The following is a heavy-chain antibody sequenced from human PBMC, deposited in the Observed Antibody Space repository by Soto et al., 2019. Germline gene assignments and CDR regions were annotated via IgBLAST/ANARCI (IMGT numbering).Heavy chain of an antibody. D-gene: IGHD5-12*01. CDR2: MEPSTGRT. CDR1: GYSFTSLD. Sequence: QVQLVQSGAEVREPGASVKVSCKASGYSFTSLDINWVRQTAGQGLEWMGWMEPSTGRTGYAQKFQGRVTITADESTSTAYMELSSLRSEDTAVYYCAREGADGYNYFDYWGQGTLVTVSS. J-gene: IGHJ4*02. V-gene: IGHV1-8*01. CDR3: AREGADGYNYFDY.